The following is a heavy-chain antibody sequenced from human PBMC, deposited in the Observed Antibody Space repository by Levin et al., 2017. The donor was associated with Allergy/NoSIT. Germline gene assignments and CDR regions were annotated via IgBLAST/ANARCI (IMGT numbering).Heavy chain of an antibody. CDR2: IYHSGST. D-gene: IGHD3-3*01. V-gene: IGHV4-38-2*01. CDR1: GYSISSGYY. J-gene: IGHJ6*02. Sequence: SETLSLTCAVSGYSISSGYYWGWIRQPPGKGLEWIGSIYHSGSTYYNPSLKSRVTISVDTSKNQFSLKRSSVTAADTAVYYCAWDDTYYDFWSNSYYYAMDVWGQGTTVTVSS. CDR3: AWDDTYYDFWSNSYYYAMDV.